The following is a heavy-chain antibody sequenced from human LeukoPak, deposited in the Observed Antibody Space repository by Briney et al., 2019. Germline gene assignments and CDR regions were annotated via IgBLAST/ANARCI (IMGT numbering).Heavy chain of an antibody. D-gene: IGHD4-17*01. CDR1: GYSSTSYW. CDR2: IYPGDSDT. Sequence: GESLKISCKGSGYSSTSYWIGWVRQMPGKGLEWMGIIYPGDSDTRYSPSFQGQVTISADRSISTAYLQWSSLKASDTAMYYCARVTISTVTTGTDAFDIWGQGTMVTVSS. CDR3: ARVTISTVTTGTDAFDI. V-gene: IGHV5-51*01. J-gene: IGHJ3*02.